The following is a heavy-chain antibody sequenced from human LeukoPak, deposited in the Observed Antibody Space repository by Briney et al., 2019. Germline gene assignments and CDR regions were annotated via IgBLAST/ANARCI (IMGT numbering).Heavy chain of an antibody. J-gene: IGHJ4*02. CDR3: APRGSVIGDLYLAY. Sequence: GGSLRLSCAASGFTFSSFAMTWVRQASGKGLEWVSSVSGSGDRTYYAESVRGRFTISRDNSKNTLYLQMNSLRADDTAVYYCAPRGSVIGDLYLAYWGQGTLVTVSS. D-gene: IGHD3-16*01. V-gene: IGHV3-23*01. CDR2: VSGSGDRT. CDR1: GFTFSSFA.